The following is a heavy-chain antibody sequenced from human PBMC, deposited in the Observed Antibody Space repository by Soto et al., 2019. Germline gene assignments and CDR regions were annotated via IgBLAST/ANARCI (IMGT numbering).Heavy chain of an antibody. J-gene: IGHJ4*02. CDR1: GGSFSGYY. CDR2: INHSGST. Sequence: SETLSLTCAVYGGSFSGYYWSWIRQPPGKGLEWIGEINHSGSTNYNPSLKSRVTMSVDTSKNRFSLKLISVTAADTAKYFCAREGNLGRWLQPLDFWGQGTLVTVSS. D-gene: IGHD5-12*01. V-gene: IGHV4-34*01. CDR3: AREGNLGRWLQPLDF.